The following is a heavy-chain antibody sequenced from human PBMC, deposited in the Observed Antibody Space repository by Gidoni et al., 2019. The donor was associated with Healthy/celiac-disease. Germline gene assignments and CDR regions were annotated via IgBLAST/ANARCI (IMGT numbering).Heavy chain of an antibody. CDR3: AKSQEKQLAYFDY. D-gene: IGHD6-6*01. CDR1: GFTFSSYA. V-gene: IGHV3-23*01. CDR2: ISGSGGST. J-gene: IGHJ4*02. Sequence: EVQLLESGGGLVQPGGSLSLSCEASGFTFSSYAMSWVRQAPGKGLEWVSAISGSGGSTYYADSVKGRFTISRDNSKNTLYLQMNSLRAEDTAVYYCAKSQEKQLAYFDYWGQGTLVTVSS.